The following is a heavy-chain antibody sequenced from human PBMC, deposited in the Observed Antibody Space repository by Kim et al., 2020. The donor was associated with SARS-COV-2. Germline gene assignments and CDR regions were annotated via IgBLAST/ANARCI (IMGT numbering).Heavy chain of an antibody. Sequence: ASVKVSCKASGYTFTSYYMHWVRQAPGQGLEWMGIINPSGGSTSYAQKFQGRVTMTRDTSMSTVYMELSSLRSEDTAVYYCARQTPGYYYDSSGYSYYYYMDVWGKGTTVTVSS. V-gene: IGHV1-46*01. CDR1: GYTFTSYY. CDR3: ARQTPGYYYDSSGYSYYYYMDV. J-gene: IGHJ6*03. D-gene: IGHD3-22*01. CDR2: INPSGGST.